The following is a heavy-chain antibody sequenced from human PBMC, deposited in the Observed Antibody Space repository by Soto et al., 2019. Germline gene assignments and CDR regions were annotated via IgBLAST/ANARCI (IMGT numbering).Heavy chain of an antibody. CDR2: ISGSGSGFKK. D-gene: IGHD1-26*01. CDR1: GFPFSTYP. CDR3: AKNQGVELVPLATVDWFDP. Sequence: GGSLRLSCAASGFPFSTYPMSWVRQAPGKGLEWVSGISGSGSGFKKYYADSVKGRFTISRDNSKSTVYLELNNLSAEDTAVYHCAKNQGVELVPLATVDWFDPWGQGSVVTVSS. V-gene: IGHV3-23*01. J-gene: IGHJ5*02.